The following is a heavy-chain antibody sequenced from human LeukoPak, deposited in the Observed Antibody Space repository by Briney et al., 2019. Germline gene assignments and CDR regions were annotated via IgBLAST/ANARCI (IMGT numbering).Heavy chain of an antibody. D-gene: IGHD4-17*01. CDR2: IYSVGST. Sequence: GGSLRLSCAASGFTVSSNYMSWVRQAPGKGLEWVSVIYSVGSTYYADSVKGRFTISRDNSKNTLYLQMNSLRAEDTAVYYCATTTYLNYGDYYFDYWGQGTLVTVSS. J-gene: IGHJ4*02. V-gene: IGHV3-53*05. CDR3: ATTTYLNYGDYYFDY. CDR1: GFTVSSNY.